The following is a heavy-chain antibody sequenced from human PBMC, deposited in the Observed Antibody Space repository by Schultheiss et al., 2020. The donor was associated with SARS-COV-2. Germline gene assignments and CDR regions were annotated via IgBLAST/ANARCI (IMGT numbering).Heavy chain of an antibody. CDR1: GFTFSSYY. J-gene: IGHJ6*01. V-gene: IGHV3-23*01. Sequence: GGSLRLSCAASGFTFSSYYVNWVRQAPGKGLEWVSAISGSGGSTYYADSVKGRFTISRDNSKNTLYLQMNSLRAEDTAVYYCAKEARRSGWNFYGMDVWGXXXXXXVSS. CDR2: ISGSGGST. CDR3: AKEARRSGWNFYGMDV. D-gene: IGHD3-3*01.